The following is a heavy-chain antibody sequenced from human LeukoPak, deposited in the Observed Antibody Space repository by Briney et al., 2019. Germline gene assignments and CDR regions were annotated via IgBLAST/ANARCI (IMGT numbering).Heavy chain of an antibody. Sequence: ASVKVSCKASGYTFTSYGISWELQAPGQGLEWMGWISAYNGNTNYAQKLQGRVTMTTDTSTSTAYMELRSLRSDDTAVYYCAIQTKVAAAATVYYFDYWGQGTLVTVSS. CDR3: AIQTKVAAAATVYYFDY. J-gene: IGHJ4*02. V-gene: IGHV1-18*01. CDR1: GYTFTSYG. CDR2: ISAYNGNT. D-gene: IGHD6-13*01.